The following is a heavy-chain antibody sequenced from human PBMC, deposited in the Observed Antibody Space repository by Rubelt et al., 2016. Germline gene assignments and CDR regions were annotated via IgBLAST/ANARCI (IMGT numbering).Heavy chain of an antibody. CDR1: GYTFTSYG. Sequence: QVQLVQPGAEVKKPGASVKVSCKASGYTFTSYGISWVRQAPRQGLEWKGWISAYNGNTIYAQKVHGRVTMTTDTSMSTGEMELRSLRSEDTAVYYCATERDDYGDYGRQGTLVTVSA. CDR2: ISAYNGNT. J-gene: IGHJ4*02. D-gene: IGHD5-24*01. V-gene: IGHV1-18*01. CDR3: ATERDDYGDY.